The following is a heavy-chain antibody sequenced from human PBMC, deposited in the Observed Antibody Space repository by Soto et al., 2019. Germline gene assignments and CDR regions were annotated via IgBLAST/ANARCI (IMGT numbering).Heavy chain of an antibody. CDR1: GCSISSGGYY. Sequence: PSETLSLTCTVSGCSISSGGYYWSWIRQHPGKGLEWIGYIYYSGSTYYNPSLKSRVTISVDTSKNQFSLKLSSVTAADTAVYYCARDKGSAISYYYYGMDVWGQGTTVTVSS. CDR2: IYYSGST. CDR3: ARDKGSAISYYYYGMDV. D-gene: IGHD2-21*02. V-gene: IGHV4-31*03. J-gene: IGHJ6*02.